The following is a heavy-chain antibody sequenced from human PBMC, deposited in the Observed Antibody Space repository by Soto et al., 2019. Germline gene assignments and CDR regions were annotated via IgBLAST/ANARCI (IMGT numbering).Heavy chain of an antibody. J-gene: IGHJ4*02. CDR1: GGSFSGYY. CDR3: ARAPRSYLSSPNKYCSGGSCYSIGFDY. CDR2: INHSGST. Sequence: SETLSLTCAVYGGSFSGYYWSWIRQPPGKGLEWIGEINHSGSTNYNPSLKSRVTISVDTSKNQFSLKLSSVTAADTAVYYCARAPRSYLSSPNKYCSGGSCYSIGFDYWGQGTLVTVSS. V-gene: IGHV4-34*01. D-gene: IGHD2-15*01.